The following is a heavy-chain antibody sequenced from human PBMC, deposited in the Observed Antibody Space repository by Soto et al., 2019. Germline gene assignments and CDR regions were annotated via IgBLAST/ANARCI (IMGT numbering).Heavy chain of an antibody. CDR2: IDYSGST. V-gene: IGHV4-31*03. J-gene: IGHJ5*02. CDR1: GGSISSGGYY. CDR3: ARENYDYDVNWFDP. Sequence: QVQLQESGPGLVKPSQTLSLTCTVSGGSISSGGYYWSWIRQHPGKGLEWIGYIDYSGSTYYNPYLKSRVTISVDTSKNQFSLKLSSVTAADTAVYYCARENYDYDVNWFDPWGQGTLVTVSS. D-gene: IGHD3-22*01.